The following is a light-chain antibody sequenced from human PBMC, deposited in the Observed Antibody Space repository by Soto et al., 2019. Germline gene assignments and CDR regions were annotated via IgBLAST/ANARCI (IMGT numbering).Light chain of an antibody. CDR1: QSVSIW. CDR2: GAS. J-gene: IGKJ1*01. Sequence: DIQMTQSPSTLSASVGDRVTFTCRASQSVSIWLAWYQQKPGKAPKLLISGASTLESGVPSRFSGSGSGTEFTLTISSLQPDDFASYSCQQYKNYLTFGQGTKV. CDR3: QQYKNYLT. V-gene: IGKV1-5*01.